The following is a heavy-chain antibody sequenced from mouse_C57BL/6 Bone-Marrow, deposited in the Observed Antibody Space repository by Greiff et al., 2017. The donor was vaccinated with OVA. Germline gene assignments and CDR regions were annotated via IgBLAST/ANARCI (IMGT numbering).Heavy chain of an antibody. CDR3: ALFLLWLRRGDY. CDR2: IYPGSGST. D-gene: IGHD2-2*01. J-gene: IGHJ2*01. V-gene: IGHV1-55*01. CDR1: GYTFTSYW. Sequence: QVQLQQPGAELVKPGASVKMSCKASGYTFTSYWITWVKQRPGQGLEWIGDIYPGSGSTNYNEKFKSKATLTVDTSSSTAYMQLSSLTSEDSAVYYWALFLLWLRRGDYWGQGTTLTVSS.